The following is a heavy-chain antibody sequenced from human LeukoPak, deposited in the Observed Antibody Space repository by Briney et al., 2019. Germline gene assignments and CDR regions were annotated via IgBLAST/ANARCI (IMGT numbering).Heavy chain of an antibody. J-gene: IGHJ6*02. D-gene: IGHD3-3*01. V-gene: IGHV1-46*01. CDR3: ATGFWSGYFGPYYYYYGMDV. CDR2: INPGGGST. CDR1: GYTFTSYY. Sequence: ASVTVSCKASGYTFTSYYMHWVRQAPGQGLEWMGIINPGGGSTSYAQKFQGRVTMTRDTSTSTVYMELSSLRSEDTAVYYCATGFWSGYFGPYYYYYGMDVWGQGTTVTVSS.